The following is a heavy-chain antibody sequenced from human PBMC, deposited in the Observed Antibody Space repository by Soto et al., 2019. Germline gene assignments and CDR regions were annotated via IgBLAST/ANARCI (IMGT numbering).Heavy chain of an antibody. Sequence: EVQLLESGGGLVQPRGSLRLSCAASGFTFSSYAMSWVRQAPGKGLEWVSAISGSGGSTYYADSVKGRFTISRDNSKNTLYLQMNSLRAEYTAVYYWARRSSGWYFDYWGQGTLVTVSS. J-gene: IGHJ4*02. CDR3: ARRSSGWYFDY. D-gene: IGHD6-19*01. CDR1: GFTFSSYA. CDR2: ISGSGGST. V-gene: IGHV3-23*01.